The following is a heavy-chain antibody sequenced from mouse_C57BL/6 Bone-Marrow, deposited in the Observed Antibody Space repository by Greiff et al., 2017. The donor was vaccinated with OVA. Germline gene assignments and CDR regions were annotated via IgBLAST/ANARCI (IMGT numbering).Heavy chain of an antibody. CDR2: IYPGDGDT. J-gene: IGHJ1*03. V-gene: IGHV1-82*01. CDR1: GYAFSSSW. D-gene: IGHD2-4*01. Sequence: QVQLQQSGPELVKPGASVKISCKASGYAFSSSWMNWVKQRPGKGLEWIGRIYPGDGDTNYNGKFKGKATLTADKSSSTAYMQLSSLTSEDSAVYFCARSGDYHWYFDVWGTGTTGTVSS. CDR3: ARSGDYHWYFDV.